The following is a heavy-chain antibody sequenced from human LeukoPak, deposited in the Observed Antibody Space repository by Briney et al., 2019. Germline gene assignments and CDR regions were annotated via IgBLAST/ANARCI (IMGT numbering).Heavy chain of an antibody. Sequence: SETLSLTCTVSGGSISSYYWSWIRQPPGKGLEWIGYIYYSGSTNYNPSLKSRVTISVDTSKDQFSLKLSSVTAADTAVYYCARDRGGYLSYWGQGTLVTVSS. J-gene: IGHJ4*02. CDR1: GGSISSYY. CDR2: IYYSGST. CDR3: ARDRGGYLSY. V-gene: IGHV4-59*01. D-gene: IGHD2-15*01.